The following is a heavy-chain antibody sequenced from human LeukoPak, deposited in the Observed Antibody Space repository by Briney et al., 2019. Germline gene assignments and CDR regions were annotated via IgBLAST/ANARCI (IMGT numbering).Heavy chain of an antibody. D-gene: IGHD1-26*01. CDR1: GYTFTSYG. Sequence: ASVKVSCKASGYTFTSYGISWVRQAPGQGLEWVGWISAYNGNTNYAQKLQGRVTMTTDTSTSTAYMELRGLRSDDTAVYYCARSEAHGDYYYYGMDVWGQGTTVTVSS. J-gene: IGHJ6*02. CDR2: ISAYNGNT. V-gene: IGHV1-18*01. CDR3: ARSEAHGDYYYYGMDV.